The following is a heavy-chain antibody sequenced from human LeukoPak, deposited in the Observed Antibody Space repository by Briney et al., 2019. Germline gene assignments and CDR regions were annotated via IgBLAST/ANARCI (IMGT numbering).Heavy chain of an antibody. Sequence: PGGSLRLSCAASGFTFSSYEMNWVRQAPGKGLEWVSYISSSGSTIYYADSVKGRFTISRDNAKKSLHLQMNSLRAEDTAVYYCARNYDFWSGPGGYWGQGTLVTVSS. CDR3: ARNYDFWSGPGGY. CDR2: ISSSGSTI. D-gene: IGHD3-3*01. V-gene: IGHV3-48*03. J-gene: IGHJ4*02. CDR1: GFTFSSYE.